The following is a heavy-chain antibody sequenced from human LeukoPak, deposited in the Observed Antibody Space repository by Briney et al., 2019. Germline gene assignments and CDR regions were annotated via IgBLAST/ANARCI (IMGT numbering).Heavy chain of an antibody. CDR1: GYSISSGYY. J-gene: IGHJ4*02. Sequence: SETLSLTCTVSGYSISSGYYWGWIRQPPGKGLEWIGSIYHSGSTYYNPSLKSRVTISVDTSKNQFSLKLSSVTAADTAVYYCARDVSSGYQARAVGFDYWGQGTLVTVSS. CDR3: ARDVSSGYQARAVGFDY. V-gene: IGHV4-38-2*02. CDR2: IYHSGST. D-gene: IGHD3-22*01.